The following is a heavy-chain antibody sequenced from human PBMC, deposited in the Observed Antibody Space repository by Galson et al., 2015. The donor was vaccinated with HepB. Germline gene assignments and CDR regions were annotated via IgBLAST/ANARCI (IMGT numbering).Heavy chain of an antibody. CDR2: ISESAVMT. V-gene: IGHV3-23*01. CDR1: GFSFNNYA. D-gene: IGHD6-19*01. CDR3: AKAGEGYYCDY. Sequence: SLRLSCAASGFSFNNYAMTWVRQAPGKGLEWLSGISESAVMTSYEDSVKGRFTISRDNSKNTLYLQMNSLRIEDTAVYYCAKAGEGYYCDYWGQGTLVTVSS. J-gene: IGHJ4*02.